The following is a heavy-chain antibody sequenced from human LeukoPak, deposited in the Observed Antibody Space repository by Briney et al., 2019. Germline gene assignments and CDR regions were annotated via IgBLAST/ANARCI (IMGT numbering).Heavy chain of an antibody. J-gene: IGHJ4*02. CDR1: GFTFDDYA. CDR3: AKAAHSTWPFYSDS. V-gene: IGHV3-9*03. CDR2: ISWDSATV. Sequence: GRSLRLSCVASGFTFDDYAMHWVRQAPGKGLEWVSGISWDSATVGYADSVKGRFTVSRDNAKNSLYLQMNSLRADDMALYYCAKAAHSTWPFYSDSWGQGTQVTVSS. D-gene: IGHD6-13*01.